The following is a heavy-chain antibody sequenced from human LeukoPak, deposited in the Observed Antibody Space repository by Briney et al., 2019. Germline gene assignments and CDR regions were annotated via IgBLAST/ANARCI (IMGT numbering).Heavy chain of an antibody. D-gene: IGHD3-9*01. V-gene: IGHV1-69*13. J-gene: IGHJ3*02. CDR2: IIPIFGTA. Sequence: ASVKVSCKASGGTFSNYAISWVRQAPGQGLEWMGGIIPIFGTANYAQKFQGRVTITADESTSTAYMELRSLRSDDTAVYYCARAVRYFDWLLFPTDVDAFDIWGQGTMVTVSS. CDR1: GGTFSNYA. CDR3: ARAVRYFDWLLFPTDVDAFDI.